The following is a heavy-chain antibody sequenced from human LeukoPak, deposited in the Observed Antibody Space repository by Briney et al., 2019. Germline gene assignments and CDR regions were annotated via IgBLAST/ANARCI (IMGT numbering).Heavy chain of an antibody. CDR2: IYYSGST. D-gene: IGHD2-2*01. Sequence: SETLTLTCTVSGGSVSSGSYHGRWIRQPPGEGLDWIGYIYYSGSTNYNPSLKSRVTISVDTSKNQFSLKLSSVTAADTAVYYCAGYCSSTSCNYWGQGTLVTVSS. V-gene: IGHV4-61*01. CDR1: GGSVSSGSYH. CDR3: AGYCSSTSCNY. J-gene: IGHJ4*02.